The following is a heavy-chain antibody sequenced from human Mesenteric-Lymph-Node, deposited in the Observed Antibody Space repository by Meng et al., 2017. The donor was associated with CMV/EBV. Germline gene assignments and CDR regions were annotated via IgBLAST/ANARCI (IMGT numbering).Heavy chain of an antibody. Sequence: GESLKISCAASGFTFSSYGMHWVRQAPGKGLEWVAVIWYDGSNKYYADSVKGRFTISRDNAKNSLYLQMSSLRAEDTAVYYCARGTSFWRYYYYYGMDVWGQGTTVTVSS. J-gene: IGHJ6*02. V-gene: IGHV3-33*01. CDR1: GFTFSSYG. CDR3: ARGTSFWRYYYYYGMDV. D-gene: IGHD3-16*02. CDR2: IWYDGSNK.